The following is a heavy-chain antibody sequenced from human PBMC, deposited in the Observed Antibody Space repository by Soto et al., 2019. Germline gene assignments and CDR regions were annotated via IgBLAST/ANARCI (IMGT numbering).Heavy chain of an antibody. CDR1: GGAISAFF. J-gene: IGHJ3*02. Sequence: TLSLTCTVSGGAISAFFWNWVRQSAGKGLEWIGRIYASGHTIYNPSLESRVTLSVDTSKXXXSXXLXSVTAADXAVYYCARSPSTSTIGTLDIWGQGTMVTVSS. V-gene: IGHV4-4*07. D-gene: IGHD3-3*02. CDR3: ARSPSTSTIGTLDI. CDR2: IYASGHT.